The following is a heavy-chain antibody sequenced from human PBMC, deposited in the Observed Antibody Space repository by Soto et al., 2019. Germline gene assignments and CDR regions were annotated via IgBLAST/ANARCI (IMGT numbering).Heavy chain of an antibody. J-gene: IGHJ6*02. CDR1: GYSFTSYW. CDR3: ARSSSGTTYYYYGMDV. V-gene: IGHV5-51*01. CDR2: IYPGDSDT. D-gene: IGHD1-7*01. Sequence: LGESLKISCKGSGYSFTSYWIGWVRQMPGKGLEWMGIIYPGDSDTRYSPSFQGQVTISADKSISTAYLQWSSLKASDTAMYYCARSSSGTTYYYYGMDVWGQGTKVTVYS.